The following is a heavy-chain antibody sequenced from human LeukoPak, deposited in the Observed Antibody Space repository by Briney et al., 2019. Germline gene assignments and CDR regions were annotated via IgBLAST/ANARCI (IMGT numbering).Heavy chain of an antibody. CDR1: GFTFGSYW. Sequence: PGGSLRLSCAASGFTFGSYWMHWVRQAPGKGLVWVSRINSDGSSTSYADSVKGRFTISRDNAKNTLYLQMNSLRAEDTAVYYCARDKPGVVVAGDGMDVWGQGTTVTVSS. CDR2: INSDGSST. V-gene: IGHV3-74*01. D-gene: IGHD2-15*01. J-gene: IGHJ6*02. CDR3: ARDKPGVVVAGDGMDV.